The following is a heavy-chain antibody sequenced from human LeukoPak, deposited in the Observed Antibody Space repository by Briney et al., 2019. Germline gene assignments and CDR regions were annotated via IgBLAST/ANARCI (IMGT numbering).Heavy chain of an antibody. V-gene: IGHV4-39*01. CDR2: IHSSGST. D-gene: IGHD6-6*01. CDR1: GXSLSRSNDY. CDR3: ARRRGGSSEVDF. Sequence: PSETLSLTCTVSGXSLSRSNDYWRWIRQPPGKGREWIGNIHSSGSTYYNPSLKSRVTISVDTSKNQFSLKLSSVTAADTAVYYCARRRGGSSEVDFWGQGTVVTVS. J-gene: IGHJ4*02.